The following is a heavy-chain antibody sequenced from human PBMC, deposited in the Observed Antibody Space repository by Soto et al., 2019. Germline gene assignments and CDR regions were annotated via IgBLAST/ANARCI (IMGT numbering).Heavy chain of an antibody. Sequence: AASVKVSCKASGYTFTGYYMHWVRQAPGQGLKWMGWINPNSGGTNYAQKFQGWVTMTRDTSISTAYMELSRLRSDDTAVYYCARDGLCSGGSCYSPDTAMVNNYYYGMDVWGQGTTVTVSS. CDR2: INPNSGGT. J-gene: IGHJ6*02. V-gene: IGHV1-2*04. CDR3: ARDGLCSGGSCYSPDTAMVNNYYYGMDV. CDR1: GYTFTGYY. D-gene: IGHD2-15*01.